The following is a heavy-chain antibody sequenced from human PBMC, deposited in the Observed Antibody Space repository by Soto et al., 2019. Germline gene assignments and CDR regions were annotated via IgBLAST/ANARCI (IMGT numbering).Heavy chain of an antibody. CDR1: GFPLSPYA. CDR3: AKDLGRAWAFDI. CDR2: ISGSGGTT. J-gene: IGHJ3*02. D-gene: IGHD3-10*01. V-gene: IGHV3-23*01. Sequence: GGAQRLSYAASGFPLSPYAVSCVARHPGKGLEWVLGISGSGGTTYYAASVKGRFTISRDNSKNTLYLQMNTLRAEHTAVYYCAKDLGRAWAFDIWGQGTMVTFSS.